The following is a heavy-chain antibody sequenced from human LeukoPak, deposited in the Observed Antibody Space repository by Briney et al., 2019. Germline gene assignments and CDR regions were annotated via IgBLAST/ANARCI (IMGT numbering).Heavy chain of an antibody. Sequence: GSLRLFCAASGFTFSSYAMEWVRQPPGKGLEWIGEIYHSGSTNYNPSLRSRVTISVDKSQNQFSLKLRSVTAADTAVYYCARDYSSGYYFAYWGQGTLVTVSS. CDR3: ARDYSSGYYFAY. CDR1: GFTFSSYA. D-gene: IGHD3-22*01. CDR2: IYHSGST. J-gene: IGHJ4*02. V-gene: IGHV4-4*02.